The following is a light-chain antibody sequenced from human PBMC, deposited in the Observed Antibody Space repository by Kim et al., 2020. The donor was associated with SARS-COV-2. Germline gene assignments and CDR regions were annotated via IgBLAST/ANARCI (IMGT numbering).Light chain of an antibody. CDR1: SSDVGGYNY. CDR2: DVS. CDR3: SSYKSSSTYV. V-gene: IGLV2-14*01. J-gene: IGLJ1*01. Sequence: LTQPASVSGSPGQSITISCTGTSSDVGGYNYVSWYQQHPGKAPKLMIYDVSKRPSGVSNRFSVSKSGNTASLTISGLQAEDEADYYCSSYKSSSTYVFGTGTKVTVL.